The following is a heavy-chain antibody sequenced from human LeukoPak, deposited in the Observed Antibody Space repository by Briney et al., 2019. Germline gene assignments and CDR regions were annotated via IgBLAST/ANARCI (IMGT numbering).Heavy chain of an antibody. CDR2: IFPGDSDT. J-gene: IGHJ3*02. D-gene: IGHD3-10*01. Sequence: GESLKISCKGSGYSFTSYWSGWVRPMPGKGLEWMGIIFPGDSDTRYSPTFQAQVTISADKSISTAYLKCSSLKASDSAMYYCAREGSYFGSGSDHAFNIWGQGTMVTVSS. CDR1: GYSFTSYW. V-gene: IGHV5-51*01. CDR3: AREGSYFGSGSDHAFNI.